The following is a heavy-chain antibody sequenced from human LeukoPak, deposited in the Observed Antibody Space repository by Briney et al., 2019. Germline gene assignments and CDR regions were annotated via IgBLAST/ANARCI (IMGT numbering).Heavy chain of an antibody. D-gene: IGHD3-3*01. Sequence: ASVKVSCKAFGYTFTSNYMHWVRQAPGQGPEWMGVISPSGGSTTYAQKLQGRVTMTTDTSTSTAYMELRSLRSDDTAVYYCARGVSSYDFWSGYYKGYYYYMDVWGKGTTVTVSS. V-gene: IGHV1-46*01. CDR2: ISPSGGST. CDR1: GYTFTSNY. J-gene: IGHJ6*03. CDR3: ARGVSSYDFWSGYYKGYYYYMDV.